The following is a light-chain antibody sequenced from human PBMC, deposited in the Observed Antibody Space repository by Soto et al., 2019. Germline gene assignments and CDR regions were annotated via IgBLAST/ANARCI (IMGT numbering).Light chain of an antibody. CDR2: DAY. J-gene: IGKJ1*01. V-gene: IGKV3-15*01. CDR1: QSVGGY. Sequence: EIVMTQSPATLSVSLGERATLSCRASQSVGGYLAWYQQRPGQVPRLLIYDAYTRAAGVPDRFSGSGAGTDFTLTIRRLEAEDVGVYYCMQATQSPWTFGQGTKVEIK. CDR3: MQATQSPWT.